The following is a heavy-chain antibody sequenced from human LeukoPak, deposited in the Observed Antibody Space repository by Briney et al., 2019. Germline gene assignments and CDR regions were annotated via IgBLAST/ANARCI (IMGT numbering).Heavy chain of an antibody. Sequence: KPGGSPRLSCAAPGFTFRYAHMKPGRPAPGKGPGRVGRIKSKGDGGTTDYAAPVKGRFTISRDDSKNMLYLQMNSLTTEDTAVYYCTTVTMVREINWGQGTLVTVSS. V-gene: IGHV3-15*01. CDR3: TTVTMVREIN. D-gene: IGHD3-10*01. CDR2: IKSKGDGGTT. CDR1: GFTFRYAH. J-gene: IGHJ4*02.